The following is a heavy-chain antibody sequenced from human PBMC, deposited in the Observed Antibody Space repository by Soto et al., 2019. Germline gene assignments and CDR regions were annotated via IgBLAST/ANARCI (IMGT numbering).Heavy chain of an antibody. Sequence: GASVKVSCKASGGTFSSYAISWVRQAPGQGLEWMGGIIPIFGTANYAQKFQGRVTITADESTSTAYMELSSLRSEDTAVYYCARDVTVTTQIYYYYYGMDVWGQGTTVTVSS. V-gene: IGHV1-69*13. J-gene: IGHJ6*02. CDR2: IIPIFGTA. CDR3: ARDVTVTTQIYYYYYGMDV. CDR1: GGTFSSYA. D-gene: IGHD4-4*01.